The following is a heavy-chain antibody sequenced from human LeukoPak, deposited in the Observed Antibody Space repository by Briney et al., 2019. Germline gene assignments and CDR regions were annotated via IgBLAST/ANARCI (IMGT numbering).Heavy chain of an antibody. Sequence: PGRSLRLSCAASGFTFSSYGMHWVRQAPGKGLEWVAVISYDGSNKYYADSVKGRFTISRDNSKNTLYLQMNSLRAEDTAVYYCAQDGYIAANGAFDIWGQGTMVTVSS. CDR1: GFTFSSYG. CDR3: AQDGYIAANGAFDI. CDR2: ISYDGSNK. D-gene: IGHD6-6*01. J-gene: IGHJ3*02. V-gene: IGHV3-30*18.